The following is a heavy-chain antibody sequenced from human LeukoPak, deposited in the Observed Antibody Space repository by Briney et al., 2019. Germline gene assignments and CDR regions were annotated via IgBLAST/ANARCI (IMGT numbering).Heavy chain of an antibody. J-gene: IGHJ5*02. CDR1: GFSFSNCS. Sequence: GGSLRLSCAASGFSFSNCSMNWVRQAPGKGLVWVSRIDSDGKSTNYADSVKGRFTISRDNAKNTLYLQMNSLRVEDTAVYYCVRDKEVVTGIGWFDPWGQGTLVTVSS. CDR3: VRDKEVVTGIGWFDP. D-gene: IGHD2-21*02. V-gene: IGHV3-74*01. CDR2: IDSDGKST.